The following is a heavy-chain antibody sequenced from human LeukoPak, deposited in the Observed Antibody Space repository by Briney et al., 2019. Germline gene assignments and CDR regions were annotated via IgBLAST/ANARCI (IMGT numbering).Heavy chain of an antibody. CDR1: GGSFSGYY. CDR2: INHSGST. Sequence: SETLSLTCAVYGGSFSGYYWSWIRQPPGKGLEWIGEINHSGSTNYNPSLKSRVTISVDTSKNQFSLKLSSVTAADTAVYYCARGGRRYCSGGSCYHNYYYYYGMDVWGQGTTVTVSS. J-gene: IGHJ6*02. V-gene: IGHV4-34*01. CDR3: ARGGRRYCSGGSCYHNYYYYYGMDV. D-gene: IGHD2-15*01.